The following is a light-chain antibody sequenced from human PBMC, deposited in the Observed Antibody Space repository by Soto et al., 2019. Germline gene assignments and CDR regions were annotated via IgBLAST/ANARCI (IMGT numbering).Light chain of an antibody. CDR1: SSDVGGYNY. Sequence: QSVLTQPPPASGSPGQSVTIACTGTSSDVGGYNYGSWYKQHPGKAPKLMIYEVSKRPSGVPDRFSGSKSGNTASLTVSGLQDEDEADYYCSSYAGSNNYVFGAGTKVTGL. J-gene: IGLJ1*01. V-gene: IGLV2-8*01. CDR3: SSYAGSNNYV. CDR2: EVS.